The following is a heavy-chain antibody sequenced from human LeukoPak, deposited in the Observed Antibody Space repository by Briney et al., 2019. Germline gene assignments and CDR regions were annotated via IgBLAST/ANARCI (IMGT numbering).Heavy chain of an antibody. D-gene: IGHD2/OR15-2a*01. Sequence: PGGSLRLSCAAFGFPFSASAMSWVRQAPGKGLEWVSTISNSGGNTYYANSVRGRFTISRDNSKNTLFLQLNSLRAEDTAVYYRAKASNTLDYWGQGTLVTVSS. CDR2: ISNSGGNT. V-gene: IGHV3-23*01. CDR3: AKASNTLDY. J-gene: IGHJ4*02. CDR1: GFPFSASA.